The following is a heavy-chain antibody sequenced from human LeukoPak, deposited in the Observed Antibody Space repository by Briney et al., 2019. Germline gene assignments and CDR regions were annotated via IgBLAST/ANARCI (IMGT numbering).Heavy chain of an antibody. D-gene: IGHD4-17*01. CDR1: GGSISSYY. CDR2: IYYSGST. J-gene: IGHJ4*02. CDR3: ASHPYGDRFDY. V-gene: IGHV4-59*01. Sequence: SETLSLTCTVSGGSISSYYWSWIRQPPGKGLEWIGYIYYSGSTNYNPSLTSRVTISVDTSKNQFSLKLSSVTAADTAVYYCASHPYGDRFDYWGQGTLVTVSS.